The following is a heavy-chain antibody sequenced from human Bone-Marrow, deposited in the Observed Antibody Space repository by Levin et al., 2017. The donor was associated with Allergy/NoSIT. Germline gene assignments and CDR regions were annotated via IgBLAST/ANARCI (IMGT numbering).Heavy chain of an antibody. V-gene: IGHV3-30-3*01. CDR1: GFTFSSYA. CDR3: ARVNANYCSGGSCYSGYFDY. D-gene: IGHD2-15*01. CDR2: ISYDGSNK. Sequence: GGSLRLSCAASGFTFSSYAMHWVRQAPGKGLEWVAVISYDGSNKYYADSVKGRFTISRDNSKNTLYLQMNSLRAEDTAVYYCARVNANYCSGGSCYSGYFDYWGQGTLVTVSS. J-gene: IGHJ4*02.